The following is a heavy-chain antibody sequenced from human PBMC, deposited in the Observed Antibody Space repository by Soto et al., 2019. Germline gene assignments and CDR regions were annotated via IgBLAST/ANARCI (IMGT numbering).Heavy chain of an antibody. V-gene: IGHV4-4*02. Sequence: SETPSLTCAVSGVSISSGNWWTWVRQTPQRGLEYIGEIFHDGTANYYPSFERRVAISVDTSKNQFSLKLTSVTAADTAIYFCARLVYDTRLNYMYFDFWGQGALVTVSS. CDR1: GVSISSGNW. CDR3: ARLVYDTRLNYMYFDF. J-gene: IGHJ4*02. CDR2: IFHDGTA. D-gene: IGHD3-10*01.